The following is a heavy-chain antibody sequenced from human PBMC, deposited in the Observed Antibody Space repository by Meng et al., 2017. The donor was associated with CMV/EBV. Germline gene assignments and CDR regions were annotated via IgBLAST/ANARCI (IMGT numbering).Heavy chain of an antibody. J-gene: IGHJ5*02. CDR1: GFSLSTSGMC. V-gene: IGHV2-70*20. Sequence: SGPTLVKPTQTLTLTCTFSGFSLSTSGMCVSWVRQPPGKALEWLALIDWDDDKYYSTSLKTRLTISKDTSKNQVVLTMTNMDPVDTATYYCARITLYSSSWPSFGPWGQGTLVTVSS. CDR3: ARITLYSSSWPSFGP. CDR2: IDWDDDK. D-gene: IGHD6-13*01.